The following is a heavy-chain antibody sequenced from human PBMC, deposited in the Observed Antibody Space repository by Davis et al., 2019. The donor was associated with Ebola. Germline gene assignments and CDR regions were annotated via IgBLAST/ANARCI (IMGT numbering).Heavy chain of an antibody. V-gene: IGHV4-34*01. D-gene: IGHD5-12*01. CDR2: INHSGST. J-gene: IGHJ4*02. CDR3: ARLNIVPYFDY. CDR1: GGSFSGNH. Sequence: PSETLSLTCAVYGGSFSGNHWSWIRQPPGKGLEWIGEINHSGSTNYNPSLKSRVTISVDTSKNQFSLKLSYVTAADTAVYYCARLNIVPYFDYWGQGTLVTVSS.